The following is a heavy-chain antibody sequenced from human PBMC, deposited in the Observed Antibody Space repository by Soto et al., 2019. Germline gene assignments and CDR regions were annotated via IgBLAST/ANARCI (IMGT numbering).Heavy chain of an antibody. V-gene: IGHV4-4*02. CDR1: GGSISSSNW. Sequence: PSETLSLTCAVSGGSISSSNWWSWVRQPPGKGLEWIGEIYHSGSTNYNPSLKSRVTISVDKSKNQFSLKLSSVTAADTAVYYCARKGRDCSGGSCYGDSYNWFDPWGQGTLVTVS. CDR3: ARKGRDCSGGSCYGDSYNWFDP. D-gene: IGHD2-15*01. CDR2: IYHSGST. J-gene: IGHJ5*02.